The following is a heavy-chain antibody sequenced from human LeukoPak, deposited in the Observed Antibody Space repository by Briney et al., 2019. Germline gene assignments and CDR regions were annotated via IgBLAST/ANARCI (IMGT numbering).Heavy chain of an antibody. CDR3: ARHPSGYSYGRD. CDR2: TYYSGST. Sequence: PSETLSLTCTVSGGSISSYYWSWIRQPPGKGLEWIGYTYYSGSTNYNPSLKSRVTISVDTSKNQFSLKLSSVTAADTAVYYCARHPSGYSYGRDWGQGTLVTVSS. V-gene: IGHV4-59*08. D-gene: IGHD5-18*01. J-gene: IGHJ4*02. CDR1: GGSISSYY.